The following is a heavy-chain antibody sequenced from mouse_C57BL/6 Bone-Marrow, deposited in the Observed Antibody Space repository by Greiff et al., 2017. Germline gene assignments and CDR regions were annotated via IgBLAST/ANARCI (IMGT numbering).Heavy chain of an antibody. D-gene: IGHD5-1-1*01. CDR2: IYPSDSET. CDR3: ARLGRKGKIPYYAMDY. V-gene: IGHV1-61*01. Sequence: QVQLQQPGAELVRPGSSVKLSCKASGYTFTSYWMDWVPQRPGQGLEWIGNIYPSDSETHYHHKFKDQATLTVDKSSSPAYMQLSSLTSEDSAVYYCARLGRKGKIPYYAMDYWGQGTSVTVSS. CDR1: GYTFTSYW. J-gene: IGHJ4*01.